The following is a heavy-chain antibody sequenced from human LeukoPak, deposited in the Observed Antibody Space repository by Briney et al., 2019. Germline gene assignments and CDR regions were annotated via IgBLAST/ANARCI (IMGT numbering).Heavy chain of an antibody. CDR1: GYTFTSYG. Sequence: GASVKVSCKASGYTFTSYGISWVRQAPGQGLEWMGWISAYNGNTNYAQKLQGRVTMTTDTSTSTAYMELRSLRSDDTAVYYCARDQFLLSYDSSGYYPTFDYWGQGTLVTVSS. D-gene: IGHD3-22*01. J-gene: IGHJ4*02. CDR2: ISAYNGNT. V-gene: IGHV1-18*01. CDR3: ARDQFLLSYDSSGYYPTFDY.